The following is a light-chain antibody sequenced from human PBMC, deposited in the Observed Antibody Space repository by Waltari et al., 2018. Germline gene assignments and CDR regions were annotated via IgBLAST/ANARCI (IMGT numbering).Light chain of an antibody. J-gene: IGLJ3*02. CDR3: QTWGTGIRV. CDR1: IGHRSYT. Sequence: QLVLTQSPSASAPLGASVKLTCTLSIGHRSYTIAWHHQQPEKGPRYLMKLNSDGSHSKGDGIPDRFSGSSSGAERYLTISSLQSEDEADYYCQTWGTGIRVFGGGTKLTVL. CDR2: LNSDGSH. V-gene: IGLV4-69*01.